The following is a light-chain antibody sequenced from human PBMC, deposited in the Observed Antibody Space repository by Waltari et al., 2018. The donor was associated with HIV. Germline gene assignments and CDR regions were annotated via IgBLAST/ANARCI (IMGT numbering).Light chain of an antibody. CDR1: TSNLGAGYN. V-gene: IGLV1-40*01. Sequence: QSVLTQPPSASETPGQRVTISCTGSTSNLGAGYNVHWYQQFPGTAPKLLIYLNTNRPSGVPDRFSGSKSGTSASLAIAGLQAEDEADYYCQSYDSSLTTWVFGGGTKLTVL. J-gene: IGLJ3*02. CDR3: QSYDSSLTTWV. CDR2: LNT.